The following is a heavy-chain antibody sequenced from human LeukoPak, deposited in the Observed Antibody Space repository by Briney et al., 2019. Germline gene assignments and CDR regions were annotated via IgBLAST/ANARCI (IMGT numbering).Heavy chain of an antibody. Sequence: GGTLRLSCAASGFTFSSYGMLWVRQAPGKGLEWVAFIRYDGNNKLYADSMKGRFTISRDNSKNTLYLHINSLRAEDTAVYYCVKDNPLDYWGQGTLVIVSS. V-gene: IGHV3-30*02. J-gene: IGHJ4*02. D-gene: IGHD1-14*01. CDR1: GFTFSSYG. CDR3: VKDNPLDY. CDR2: IRYDGNNK.